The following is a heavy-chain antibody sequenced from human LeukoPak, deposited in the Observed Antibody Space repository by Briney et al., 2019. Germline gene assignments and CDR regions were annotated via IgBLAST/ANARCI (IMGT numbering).Heavy chain of an antibody. J-gene: IGHJ5*02. D-gene: IGHD2-2*01. Sequence: PSETLSLPCTVSGGSITGHYWIWIRQPPGHGLEWIGHVSYSGKTKYNPSLRSRLAMSVDISRNQLSLKLTSVTAADTVVYYCAKGYRDVVGWCGPWGQGTLVTVSS. CDR1: GGSITGHY. CDR2: VSYSGKT. V-gene: IGHV4-59*11. CDR3: AKGYRDVVGWCGP.